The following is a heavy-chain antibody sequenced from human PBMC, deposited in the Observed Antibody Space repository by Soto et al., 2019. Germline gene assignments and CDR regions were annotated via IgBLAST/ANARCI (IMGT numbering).Heavy chain of an antibody. J-gene: IGHJ6*02. CDR1: GFSLSTSGVG. V-gene: IGHV2-5*02. D-gene: IGHD2-15*01. Sequence: QITLKASGPTLVKPPQTLTLTCTFSGFSLSTSGVGVAWIRQPPGNALEWLALIYWDDDKRYRPSLESRLTITKDSSKHQAVLTWTNMVSVDTATNYCAYLPFSGGSCYWFSFSGMDVWGQGTTVTVSS. CDR3: AYLPFSGGSCYWFSFSGMDV. CDR2: IYWDDDK.